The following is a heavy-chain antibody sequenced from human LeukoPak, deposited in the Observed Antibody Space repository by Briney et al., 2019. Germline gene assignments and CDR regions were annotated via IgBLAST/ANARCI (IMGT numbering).Heavy chain of an antibody. Sequence: GGSLRLSCAASGFIFSNYATTWVRQAPGKGLQWVSAISGDAIYTYYLDSVKGRFTTSRDNSKNTLFLQMNSLRADDTAVYYCAKNYGTSRPFYDYWGQGIVVTVSS. V-gene: IGHV3-23*01. CDR3: AKNYGTSRPFYDY. CDR2: ISGDAIYT. J-gene: IGHJ4*02. CDR1: GFIFSNYA. D-gene: IGHD4-17*01.